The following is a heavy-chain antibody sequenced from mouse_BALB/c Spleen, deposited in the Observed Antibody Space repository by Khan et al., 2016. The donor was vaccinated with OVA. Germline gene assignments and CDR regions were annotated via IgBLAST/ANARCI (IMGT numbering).Heavy chain of an antibody. Sequence: QVQLQQSGAELAKPGASVKLSCRTSGYTFTNYWIQWVKQRPGQGLGWIGQIFPGTGTTYYNENFKGKATLTIDTSSSTVYMHLSSLTSEDSAVYFCARGDFGNYDFAYWGQGTLVTVSA. J-gene: IGHJ3*01. V-gene: IGHV1S132*01. CDR3: ARGDFGNYDFAY. CDR2: IFPGTGTT. CDR1: GYTFTNYW. D-gene: IGHD2-1*01.